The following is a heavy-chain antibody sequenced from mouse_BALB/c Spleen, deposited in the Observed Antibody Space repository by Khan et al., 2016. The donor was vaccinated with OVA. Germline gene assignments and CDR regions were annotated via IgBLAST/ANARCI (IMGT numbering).Heavy chain of an antibody. CDR1: GYTFTSYT. J-gene: IGHJ2*01. V-gene: IGHV1-4*01. CDR2: INPSSGYT. CDR3: ARKRTRASY. Sequence: QVQLQQSGAELVKPGASVKMSCKASGYTFTSYTMHWVKQRPGQGLEWIGHINPSSGYTKYNQKFKDKATLTADKSSSTAYMQLSSMTSEDSAVYYCARKRTRASYWGQGTTLTVSS.